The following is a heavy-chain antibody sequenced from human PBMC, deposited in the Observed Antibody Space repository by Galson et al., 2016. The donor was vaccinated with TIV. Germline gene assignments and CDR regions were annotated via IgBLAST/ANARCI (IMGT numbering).Heavy chain of an antibody. V-gene: IGHV3-23*01. CDR3: AKVRLFDGYYRDN. J-gene: IGHJ4*02. Sequence: SLRLSCAASGFPFSDYYMSWVRQAPGKGLEWVSAIGDSGDSTYYADSVKGRFTISRDNSKNTLYLQMNSLRVEDTAVYFCAKVRLFDGYYRDNWGQGTLVTVSS. CDR1: GFPFSDYY. D-gene: IGHD4-11*01. CDR2: IGDSGDST.